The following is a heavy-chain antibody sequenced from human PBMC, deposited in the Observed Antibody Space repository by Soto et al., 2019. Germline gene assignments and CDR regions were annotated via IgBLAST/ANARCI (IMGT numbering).Heavy chain of an antibody. CDR3: ARGLGCSSTSCYRFDP. J-gene: IGHJ5*02. Sequence: SETLSLTCAVYGGSFSGYYWSWIRRPPGKGLEWIGEINHSGSTNYNPSLKSRVTISVDTSKNQFSLKLSSVTAADTAVYYCARGLGCSSTSCYRFDPWGQGTLVTVSS. CDR2: INHSGST. D-gene: IGHD2-2*01. CDR1: GGSFSGYY. V-gene: IGHV4-34*01.